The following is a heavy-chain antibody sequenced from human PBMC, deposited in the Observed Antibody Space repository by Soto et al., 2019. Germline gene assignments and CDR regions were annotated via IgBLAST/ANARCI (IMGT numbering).Heavy chain of an antibody. CDR2: INGDGGVT. CDR1: GSFSGYW. D-gene: IGHD1-1*01. Sequence: EVQLVESGGGLIEPGGSLRLSCAASGSFSGYWMHWVRQVPGKGLVWVSRINGDGGVTTYADSVRGRFTVSRDNAKNTLYLQMNSLRAEDTGVYYCSRDSLGRPFDYWGQGTLVTVSS. CDR3: SRDSLGRPFDY. V-gene: IGHV3-74*01. J-gene: IGHJ4*02.